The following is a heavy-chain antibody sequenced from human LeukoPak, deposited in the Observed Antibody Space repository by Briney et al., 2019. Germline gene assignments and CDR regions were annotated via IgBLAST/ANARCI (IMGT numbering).Heavy chain of an antibody. Sequence: GGSLRLSXAASGFTFDDYGMNWVGQAPGKGLEWVSSISSSSTYIYYADSVEGRFTISRDNAKNSLFLQMNSLRAEDTTVYYCSRENGEQLADFDYWGQGTLVTVSS. CDR1: GFTFDDYG. V-gene: IGHV3-21*01. CDR2: ISSSSTYI. D-gene: IGHD6-6*01. J-gene: IGHJ4*02. CDR3: SRENGEQLADFDY.